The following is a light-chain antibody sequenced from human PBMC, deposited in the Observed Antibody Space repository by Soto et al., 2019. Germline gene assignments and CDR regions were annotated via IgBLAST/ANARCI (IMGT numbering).Light chain of an antibody. CDR2: KVS. J-gene: IGKJ2*01. CDR3: MQYTDSPST. V-gene: IGKV2-30*01. CDR1: QSLVTSDGNTY. Sequence: DVVMTQSPLSLPVTLGQPASISCRSSQSLVTSDGNTYLNWFQQRPGQAPRRLIYKVSNRDSGVPDRFSGGESGTDFTLNISRVEAEDVGVYFCMQYTDSPSTFGQGTKVEIK.